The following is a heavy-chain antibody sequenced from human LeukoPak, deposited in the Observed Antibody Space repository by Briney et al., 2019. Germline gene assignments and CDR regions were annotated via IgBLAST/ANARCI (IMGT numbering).Heavy chain of an antibody. CDR2: TSGSGGST. Sequence: GGSLRLSCAASGFTFSSYAMSWVRQAPGKGLEWVSATSGSGGSTYYADSVKGRFTISRDNSKNTLYLQMNSLRAEDTAVYYCAKDPRGWRDAFDIWGQGTMVTVSS. CDR1: GFTFSSYA. CDR3: AKDPRGWRDAFDI. J-gene: IGHJ3*02. V-gene: IGHV3-23*01. D-gene: IGHD6-19*01.